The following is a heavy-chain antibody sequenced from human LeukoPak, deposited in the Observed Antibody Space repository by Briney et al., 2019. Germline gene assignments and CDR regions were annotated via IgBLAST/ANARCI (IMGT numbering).Heavy chain of an antibody. J-gene: IGHJ5*02. CDR1: GASISNYH. D-gene: IGHD1-1*01. CDR2: IYISGST. V-gene: IGHV4-4*07. Sequence: SETLSLTCTVSGASISNYHWSWVRHPAGKGLEWIGRIYISGSTNYNPSLKSRVTMSVDTSKNQFSLKLSSVTAADTAVYYCARDSGTPFDPWGQGTLVTVSS. CDR3: ARDSGTPFDP.